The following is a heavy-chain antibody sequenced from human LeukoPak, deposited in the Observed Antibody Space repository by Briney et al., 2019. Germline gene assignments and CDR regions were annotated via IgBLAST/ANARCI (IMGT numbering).Heavy chain of an antibody. CDR2: IYYSGST. CDR3: ARDSGPYGMDV. V-gene: IGHV4-59*01. CDR1: GGSISSYY. D-gene: IGHD5-12*01. J-gene: IGHJ6*04. Sequence: PSETLSLTRTVSGGSISSYYWSWIRQPPGKGLEWIGYIYYSGSTNYNPSLKSRVTISVDTSKNQFSLKLSSVTAADTAVYYCARDSGPYGMDVWGKGTTVTVSS.